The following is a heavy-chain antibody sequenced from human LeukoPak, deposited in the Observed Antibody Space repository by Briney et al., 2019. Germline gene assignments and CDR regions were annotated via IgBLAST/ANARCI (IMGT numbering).Heavy chain of an antibody. Sequence: ASVKVSCKASGYTFTGYYMHWVRQAPGQGLEWMGWINPNSGGTNYAQKFQGRVTMTRDTSISTAYMELSRLRSDDTAVYYCARDYYDSSGYTEFDYWGQGTLVTVSS. D-gene: IGHD3-22*01. CDR1: GYTFTGYY. CDR3: ARDYYDSSGYTEFDY. J-gene: IGHJ4*02. V-gene: IGHV1-2*02. CDR2: INPNSGGT.